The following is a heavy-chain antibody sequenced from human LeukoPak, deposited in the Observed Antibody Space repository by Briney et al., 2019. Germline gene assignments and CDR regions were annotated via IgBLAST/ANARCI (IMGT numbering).Heavy chain of an antibody. CDR1: GFTFSDSY. Sequence: GGSLRLSCAASGFTFSDSYMSWIRQAPGKGLEWVSYISSSGSTIYYADSVKGRFTISRDNAKNSLYLQMNSLRAEDTAVYYCAKDDYYDTSGYRDWGQGTLVTVSS. V-gene: IGHV3-11*04. D-gene: IGHD3-22*01. CDR3: AKDDYYDTSGYRD. CDR2: ISSSGSTI. J-gene: IGHJ4*02.